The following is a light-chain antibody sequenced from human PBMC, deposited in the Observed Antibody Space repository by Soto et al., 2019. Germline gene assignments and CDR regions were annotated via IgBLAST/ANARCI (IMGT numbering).Light chain of an antibody. CDR1: QSVSSNY. CDR2: GAS. CDR3: QQYDNSPPT. J-gene: IGKJ1*01. Sequence: EIVLTQSPGTLSLSPGERATLSCRASQSVSSNYLAWYQQKPGQAPSLLIYGASTRATGIPDRFSGSGSGTDFTLTISRLEPEDFAVYYCQQYDNSPPTFGQGTKVEIK. V-gene: IGKV3-20*01.